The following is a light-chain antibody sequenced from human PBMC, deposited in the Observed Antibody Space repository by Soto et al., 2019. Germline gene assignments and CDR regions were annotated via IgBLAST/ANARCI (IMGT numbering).Light chain of an antibody. J-gene: IGKJ2*01. V-gene: IGKV3-20*01. CDR3: QQYESSPYT. Sequence: EIVLTQSPGTLSLSPGERATLSCRASQSVRSSYLAWYHQKPGQPPRLLIFGASNRVTGIPDRFSGSESGTDFTLTISRLEPEDFAVYYCQQYESSPYTFGQGTRLEIK. CDR1: QSVRSSY. CDR2: GAS.